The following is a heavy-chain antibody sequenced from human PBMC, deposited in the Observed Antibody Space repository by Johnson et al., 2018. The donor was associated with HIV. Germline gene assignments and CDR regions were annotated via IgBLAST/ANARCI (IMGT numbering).Heavy chain of an antibody. Sequence: QVQLVESGGGVVQPGRSLRLSCAASGFTFSSYTMHWVRQAPGKGLEWVAVISYDGSNRYYADSVKGRFTIPRDNSKNTLFLQMNSLRVEDTAVYYCARAQTYYDFWSGYDAFDIWGQGTMVTVSS. CDR1: GFTFSSYT. J-gene: IGHJ3*02. CDR3: ARAQTYYDFWSGYDAFDI. CDR2: ISYDGSNR. V-gene: IGHV3-30*04. D-gene: IGHD3-3*01.